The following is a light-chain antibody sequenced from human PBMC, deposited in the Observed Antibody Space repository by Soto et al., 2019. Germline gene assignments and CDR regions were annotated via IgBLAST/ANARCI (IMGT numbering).Light chain of an antibody. CDR3: QQYDNLPTIT. Sequence: DIQMTQSPSSLSASVGDRVTITWQASQDISNYLNWYQQKPGKAPKLLIYDASNLETGVPSRFSGSGSGTDFTFTISSLQPEDIATYYCQQYDNLPTITFGQGTRLEIK. CDR2: DAS. CDR1: QDISNY. J-gene: IGKJ5*01. V-gene: IGKV1-33*01.